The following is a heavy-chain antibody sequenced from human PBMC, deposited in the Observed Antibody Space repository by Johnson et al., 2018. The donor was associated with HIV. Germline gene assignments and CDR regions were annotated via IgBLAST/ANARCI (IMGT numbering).Heavy chain of an antibody. CDR3: TKAEGGRIPDTFDI. J-gene: IGHJ3*02. D-gene: IGHD3-16*01. Sequence: VQLVESGGGLVQPGGSLRLSCEASGCTFSRNDMHWVRQAPGKGLEWVSGISWNSGSIGYADSVKGRFTITRDNAKNSLHLQMNSLRAEDTALYYCTKAEGGRIPDTFDIWGQGTMVTVSS. CDR1: GCTFSRND. CDR2: ISWNSGSI. V-gene: IGHV3-9*01.